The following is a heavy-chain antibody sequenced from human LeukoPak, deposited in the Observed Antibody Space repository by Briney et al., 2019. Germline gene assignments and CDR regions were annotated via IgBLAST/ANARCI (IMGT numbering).Heavy chain of an antibody. D-gene: IGHD2-15*01. CDR1: GGSISSSSYY. V-gene: IGHV4-39*07. CDR2: IYYSGST. Sequence: SETLSLTCTVSGGSISSSSYYWGWIRQPPGKGLEWIGSIYYSGSTYYNPSLKSRVTISVDTSKNQFSLKLSSVTAADTAVYYCAGDGLLRDSAGCDYWGQGTLVTVSS. CDR3: AGDGLLRDSAGCDY. J-gene: IGHJ4*02.